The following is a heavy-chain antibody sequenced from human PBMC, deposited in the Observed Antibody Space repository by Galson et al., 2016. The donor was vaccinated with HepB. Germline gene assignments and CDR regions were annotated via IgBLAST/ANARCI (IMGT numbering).Heavy chain of an antibody. V-gene: IGHV3-21*01. Sequence: SLRLSCAASGFTFSRYTLNWVRQAPGKGLEWVSAISSSSRYIYYADSVKGRFTISRDNAKNSLYLQMNSLGAEDTAVYYCARHYGSGSYADYWGQGTLVTVSS. J-gene: IGHJ4*02. D-gene: IGHD3-10*01. CDR3: ARHYGSGSYADY. CDR2: ISSSSRYI. CDR1: GFTFSRYT.